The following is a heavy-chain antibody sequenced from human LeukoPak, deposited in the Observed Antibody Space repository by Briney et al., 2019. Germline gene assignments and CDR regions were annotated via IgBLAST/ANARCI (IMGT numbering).Heavy chain of an antibody. CDR2: ISSSSSYI. D-gene: IGHD1-26*01. CDR3: ARDRYYAGGYYYYYMDV. Sequence: GGSLRLSCAASGFTFSSYEMNWVRQAPGKGLEWVSSISSSSSYIYYADSVKGRFTISRDNAKNSLYLQMNSLRAEDTAVYYCARDRYYAGGYYYYYMDVWGKGTTVTISS. V-gene: IGHV3-21*01. J-gene: IGHJ6*03. CDR1: GFTFSSYE.